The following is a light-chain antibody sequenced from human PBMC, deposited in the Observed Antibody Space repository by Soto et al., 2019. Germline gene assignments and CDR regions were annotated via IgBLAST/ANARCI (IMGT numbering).Light chain of an antibody. CDR2: GAF. V-gene: IGKV3-15*01. Sequence: EIVMTQSPATLSVSPGETATLSCRASQSVSYNLAWSQQKPGKGPRLLIYGAFTRATGIPARFSGSWSGTEITRPIGSLQSEDFAVYYGQQDKNWPPLTCRGGTKVEIK. CDR1: QSVSYN. J-gene: IGKJ4*01. CDR3: QQDKNWPPLT.